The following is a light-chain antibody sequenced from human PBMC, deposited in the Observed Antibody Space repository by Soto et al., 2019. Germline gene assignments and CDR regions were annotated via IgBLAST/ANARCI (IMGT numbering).Light chain of an antibody. J-gene: IGLJ2*01. V-gene: IGLV2-14*01. CDR1: SRDVGGYNY. Sequence: QSALTQPASVSGSPGQSITISCTGTSRDVGGYNYVSWYQQHPGKAPKLMIYEVSNRPSGVSNRFSGSKSGNTASLTISGLQAEDEADYYCSSYTSSSTLVVFVGGTQLTVL. CDR2: EVS. CDR3: SSYTSSSTLVV.